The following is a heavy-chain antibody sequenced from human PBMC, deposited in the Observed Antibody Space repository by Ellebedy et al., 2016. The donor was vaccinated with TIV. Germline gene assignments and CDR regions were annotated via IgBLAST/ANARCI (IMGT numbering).Heavy chain of an antibody. J-gene: IGHJ4*02. V-gene: IGHV3-33*01. CDR2: IWYDGSNK. CDR3: ARDLKRGLDY. Sequence: GESLKISXAASGFTFSSYGMHWVRQAPGKGLEWVAVIWYDGSNKYYADSVKGRFTISRDNSKNTLYLQMNSLRAEDTAVYYCARDLKRGLDYWGQGTLVTVSS. D-gene: IGHD1-1*01. CDR1: GFTFSSYG.